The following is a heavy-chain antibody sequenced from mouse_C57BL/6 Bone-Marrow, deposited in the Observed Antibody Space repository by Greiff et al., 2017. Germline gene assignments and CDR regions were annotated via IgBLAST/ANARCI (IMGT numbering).Heavy chain of an antibody. CDR1: GFSFNTYA. Sequence: EVKLVESGGGLVQPKGSLKLSCAASGFSFNTYAMNWVRQAPGKGLEWVARIRSKSNNYATYYADSVKDRFTISRDDSESMLYLQMNNLKTEDTDMYYCGRQLRLRGFAYWGQGTLVTVSA. J-gene: IGHJ3*01. CDR3: GRQLRLRGFAY. V-gene: IGHV10-1*01. D-gene: IGHD3-2*02. CDR2: IRSKSNNYAT.